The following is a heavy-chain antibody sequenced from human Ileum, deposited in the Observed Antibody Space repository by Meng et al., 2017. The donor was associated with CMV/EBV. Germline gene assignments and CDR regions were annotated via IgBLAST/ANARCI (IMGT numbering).Heavy chain of an antibody. D-gene: IGHD2-2*02. Sequence: ASVKVSCKASGYTFTGYYMHWVRQAPGQGLEWMGWINPNSGGTNYAQKFQGRVTMTRDTSISTAYMELSSLRAEDTAVYYCTRDEGGYCTSIGCYKGMDVWGQGTTVTVSS. V-gene: IGHV1-2*02. CDR1: GYTFTGYY. J-gene: IGHJ6*02. CDR3: TRDEGGYCTSIGCYKGMDV. CDR2: INPNSGGT.